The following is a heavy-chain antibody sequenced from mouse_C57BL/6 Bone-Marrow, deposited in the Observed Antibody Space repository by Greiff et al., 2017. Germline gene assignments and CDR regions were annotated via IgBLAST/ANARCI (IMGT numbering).Heavy chain of an antibody. CDR3: ARRDNCVTWFAY. D-gene: IGHD1-3*01. Sequence: QVQLQQPGAELVKPGASVKMSCKASGYTFTSYWITWVKQRPGQGLEWIGDIYPGSGSTNYNEKFKSKATLTVDTSSSTAYMQLSSLTSEDSAVXYCARRDNCVTWFAYWGQGTLVTVSA. V-gene: IGHV1-55*01. CDR1: GYTFTSYW. J-gene: IGHJ3*01. CDR2: IYPGSGST.